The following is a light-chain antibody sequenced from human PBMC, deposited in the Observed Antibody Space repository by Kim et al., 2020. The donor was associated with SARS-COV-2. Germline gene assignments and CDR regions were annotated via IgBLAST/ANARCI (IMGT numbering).Light chain of an antibody. Sequence: ALGQTVRITCQGDSLRSYYTSWYQQKPRQAHVLVIYGKNNRPSGIPDRFSGSYSGNTASLTITGAQVEDEADYYCNSRDSSGFHVLFGGGTQLTVL. CDR2: GKN. V-gene: IGLV3-19*01. CDR1: SLRSYY. J-gene: IGLJ2*01. CDR3: NSRDSSGFHVL.